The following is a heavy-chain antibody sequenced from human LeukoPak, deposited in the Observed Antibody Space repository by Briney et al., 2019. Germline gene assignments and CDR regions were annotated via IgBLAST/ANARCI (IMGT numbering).Heavy chain of an antibody. CDR3: ARSTYSSGWPYYYYYGMDV. CDR2: INTNTGNP. V-gene: IGHV7-4-1*01. CDR1: GYTFTRYA. D-gene: IGHD6-19*01. J-gene: IGHJ6*02. Sequence: ASVKVSCKASGYTFTRYAMNWVRQAPGQGLEWMGWINTNTGNPTYAQGFTGRFVFSLDTSVSTAYLQICSLKAEDTAVYYCARSTYSSGWPYYYYYGMDVWGQGTTVTVSS.